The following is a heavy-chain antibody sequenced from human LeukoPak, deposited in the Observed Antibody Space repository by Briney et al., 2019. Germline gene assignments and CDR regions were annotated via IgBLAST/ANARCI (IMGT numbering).Heavy chain of an antibody. D-gene: IGHD1-7*01. CDR2: ISSSSTTI. Sequence: PGGSLRLSCAASGFIFSSYSMNWVRQAPGKGLEWLSYISSSSTTIYYADSVKGRFTISRDNAKNSLYLQTNSLKAEDTAVYYCARNRFPITGTTNNYYYMDVWGKGTTVTVSS. V-gene: IGHV3-48*04. J-gene: IGHJ6*03. CDR3: ARNRFPITGTTNNYYYMDV. CDR1: GFIFSSYS.